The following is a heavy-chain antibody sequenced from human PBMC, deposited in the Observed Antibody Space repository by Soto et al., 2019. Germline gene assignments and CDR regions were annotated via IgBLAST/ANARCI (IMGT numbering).Heavy chain of an antibody. J-gene: IGHJ4*02. CDR1: GGSISSYY. V-gene: IGHV4-59*08. CDR2: IYYSGST. CDR3: ARHMVYVAGFDY. Sequence: QVQLQESGPGLVKPSETLSLTCTVSGGSISSYYWSWIRQPPGKGLEWIGYIYYSGSTNYNPSLKSRVTISVDTSKNQFSLKLSSVTAADTAVYYCARHMVYVAGFDYWGQGTLVTVSS. D-gene: IGHD2-8*01.